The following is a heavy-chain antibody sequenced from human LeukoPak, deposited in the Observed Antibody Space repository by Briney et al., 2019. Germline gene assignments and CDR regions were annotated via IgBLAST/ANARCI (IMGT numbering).Heavy chain of an antibody. J-gene: IGHJ4*02. CDR1: GFTFDEYA. CDR2: IRSKAYGGTT. V-gene: IGHV3-49*03. CDR3: SRGAAGYFLTGYYALRSLDY. Sequence: PGRSLRLSCTTSGFTFDEYAMSWFRQAPGKGLECVGFIRSKAYGGTTEYAASVKGRFTISRDDPKSIAYLQMIGLKTEDTAVYYCSRGAAGYFLTGYYALRSLDYWGQGTLVTVSS. D-gene: IGHD3/OR15-3a*01.